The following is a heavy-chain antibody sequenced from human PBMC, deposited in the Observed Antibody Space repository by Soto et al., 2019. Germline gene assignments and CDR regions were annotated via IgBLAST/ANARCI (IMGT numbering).Heavy chain of an antibody. J-gene: IGHJ4*02. Sequence: ASVKVSCKASGYTFTSYGISCVRHAPGQGLEWMGWISAYNGNTNYAQKLQGRVTMTTDTSTSTAYMELRSLRSDDTAVYYCARARVLYCGGDCYSGGDYWGQGTLVTVSS. CDR1: GYTFTSYG. CDR2: ISAYNGNT. D-gene: IGHD2-21*02. V-gene: IGHV1-18*01. CDR3: ARARVLYCGGDCYSGGDY.